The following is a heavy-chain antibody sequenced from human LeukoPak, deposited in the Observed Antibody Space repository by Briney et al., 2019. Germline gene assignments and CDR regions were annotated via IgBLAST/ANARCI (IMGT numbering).Heavy chain of an antibody. CDR2: IYYSGST. D-gene: IGHD1-26*01. CDR3: AGLYSGSSNYYYYYYGMDV. V-gene: IGHV4-59*08. CDR1: GGSISSHY. Sequence: SETLSLTCTVSGGSISSHYWSWIRQPPGKGLEWIGYIYYSGSTNYNPSLKSRVTISVDTSKNQFSLKLSSVTAADTAVYYCAGLYSGSSNYYYYYYGMDVWGQGTTVTVSS. J-gene: IGHJ6*02.